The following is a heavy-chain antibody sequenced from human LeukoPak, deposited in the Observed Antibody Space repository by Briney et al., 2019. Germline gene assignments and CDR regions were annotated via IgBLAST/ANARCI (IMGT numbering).Heavy chain of an antibody. CDR3: ARVGHKRSGGPHYYFDY. D-gene: IGHD3-16*01. J-gene: IGHJ4*02. CDR2: ISYDGSNK. CDR1: GFTFSSYA. Sequence: GGSLRLSCAASGFTFSSYAMHWVRQAPGKGLEWVAVISYDGSNKYYADSVKGRFTISRDNSKNTLYLQMNSLRAEDTAVYYCARVGHKRSGGPHYYFDYWGQGTLVTVSA. V-gene: IGHV3-30-3*01.